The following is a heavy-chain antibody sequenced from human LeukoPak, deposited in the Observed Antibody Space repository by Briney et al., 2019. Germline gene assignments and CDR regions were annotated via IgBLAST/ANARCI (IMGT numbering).Heavy chain of an antibody. Sequence: PSETLSLTCTVSGGSINSGGYYWSWIRQHPGKGLEWIGYIYYSGSTYYNPSLKSRVTISVDTSKNQFSLKLSSVTAADTAVYYCARGHSSTFQHWGQGTLVTVSS. D-gene: IGHD6-19*01. CDR3: ARGHSSTFQH. J-gene: IGHJ1*01. V-gene: IGHV4-31*03. CDR1: GGSINSGGYY. CDR2: IYYSGST.